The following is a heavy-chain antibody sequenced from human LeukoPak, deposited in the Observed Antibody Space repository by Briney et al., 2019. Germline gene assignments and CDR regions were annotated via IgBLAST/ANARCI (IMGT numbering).Heavy chain of an antibody. D-gene: IGHD6-13*01. Sequence: PSETLSLTCTVSGGSLSSYYWSWIRQPPGKGLEWIGYIYYSGSTNYNPSLKSRVTISVDTSKNQFSLKLSSVTAADTAVYYCARPGIAAAGMGNDYWGQGTLVTVSS. CDR2: IYYSGST. J-gene: IGHJ4*02. V-gene: IGHV4-59*12. CDR3: ARPGIAAAGMGNDY. CDR1: GGSLSSYY.